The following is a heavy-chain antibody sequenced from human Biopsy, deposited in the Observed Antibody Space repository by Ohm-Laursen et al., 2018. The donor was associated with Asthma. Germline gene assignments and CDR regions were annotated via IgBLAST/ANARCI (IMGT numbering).Heavy chain of an antibody. V-gene: IGHV4-34*01. Sequence: TLSLTCAVYGGSFSGYYWSWIRQPPGKGLEWIGEINHSGSTNYNPSLKSRVTISVDTSKNQFSLKLSSVTAADTAVYYCARITNDLIAAAGRYYYYGMDVWGQGTTVTVSS. CDR3: ARITNDLIAAAGRYYYYGMDV. CDR1: GGSFSGYY. D-gene: IGHD6-13*01. CDR2: INHSGST. J-gene: IGHJ6*02.